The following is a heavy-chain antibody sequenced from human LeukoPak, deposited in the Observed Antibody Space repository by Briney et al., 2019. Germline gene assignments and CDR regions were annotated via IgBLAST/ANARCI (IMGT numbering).Heavy chain of an antibody. CDR3: ARQVDTAMADYYYYYGMDV. Sequence: GGSLRLSCVASGFTFSNYWMTWVRQAPGKGLEWLANIKYDGGERYYVDSLKGRFTISRDNSKNTLYLQMNSLRAEDTAVYYCARQVDTAMADYYYYYGMDVWGQGTTVTVSS. V-gene: IGHV3-7*01. CDR2: IKYDGGER. J-gene: IGHJ6*02. CDR1: GFTFSNYW. D-gene: IGHD5-18*01.